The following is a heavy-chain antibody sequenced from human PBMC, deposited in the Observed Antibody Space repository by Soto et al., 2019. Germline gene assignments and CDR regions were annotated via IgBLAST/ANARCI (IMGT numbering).Heavy chain of an antibody. CDR3: ARAPKVSGSSQTRPDF. V-gene: IGHV4-34*01. D-gene: IGHD6-6*01. J-gene: IGHJ4*02. CDR2: ISQSGNT. CDR1: SGSFSGYY. Sequence: SETLSLTCSIYSGSFSGYYWSWIRQPPGKVLEWIGEISQSGNTNYSPSLKSRVSISIDTSKEQFSLNLASVSAADTAVYYCARAPKVSGSSQTRPDFWGQGTLVTVSS.